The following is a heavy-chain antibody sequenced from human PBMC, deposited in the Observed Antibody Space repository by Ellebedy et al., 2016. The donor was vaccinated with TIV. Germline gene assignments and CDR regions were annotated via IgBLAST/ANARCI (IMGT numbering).Heavy chain of an antibody. CDR3: AKGPWGIFDY. CDR2: IWYDGSNK. CDR1: GFTFSSYG. D-gene: IGHD3-16*01. J-gene: IGHJ4*02. Sequence: GESLKISXAASGFTFSSYGMHWVRQAPGKGLEWVAVIWYDGSNKYYADSVKGRFTISRDNSKNTLYLQMNSLRAEDTAVYYCAKGPWGIFDYWGQGTLVTVSS. V-gene: IGHV3-33*06.